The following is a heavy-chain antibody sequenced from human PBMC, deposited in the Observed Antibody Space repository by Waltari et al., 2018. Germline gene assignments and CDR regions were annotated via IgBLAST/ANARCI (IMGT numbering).Heavy chain of an antibody. J-gene: IGHJ6*03. CDR3: ARDAVMYQLLWNGYYMDV. CDR2: INPNSGGT. V-gene: IGHV1-2*02. D-gene: IGHD2-2*01. CDR1: GYTFTAYY. Sequence: QVQLVQSGAEVKKPGASVKVSCKASGYTFTAYYTNWVRQAPGQGLEWMGWINPNSGGTNYAQKFQGRVTMTRDTSISTAYMELSRRRSDDTAVYYCARDAVMYQLLWNGYYMDVWGKGTTVTVSS.